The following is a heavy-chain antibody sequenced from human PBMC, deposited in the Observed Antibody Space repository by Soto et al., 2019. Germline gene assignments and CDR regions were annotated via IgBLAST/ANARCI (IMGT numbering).Heavy chain of an antibody. Sequence: PSETLSLTCTVSGGSISSNSYYWVWIRQPPGKGLEWIGSIYYSGSTYYNPSLKSGVTMSVDTSKNQFYLKLSSVTAADTAVYYCASHPYDILTGYYLGYFDYWGQGTLVTVPS. CDR3: ASHPYDILTGYYLGYFDY. D-gene: IGHD3-9*01. J-gene: IGHJ4*02. CDR1: GGSISSNSYY. V-gene: IGHV4-39*01. CDR2: IYYSGST.